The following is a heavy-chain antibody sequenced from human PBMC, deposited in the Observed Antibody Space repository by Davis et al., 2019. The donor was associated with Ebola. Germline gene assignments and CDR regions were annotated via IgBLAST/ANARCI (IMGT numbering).Heavy chain of an antibody. V-gene: IGHV3-7*01. D-gene: IGHD4-17*01. J-gene: IGHJ5*02. CDR1: GFTFSSYA. CDR3: AGLDYGDYVDH. CDR2: IKQDGSEK. Sequence: GGSLRLSCAASGFTFSSYAMHWVRQAPGKGLEWVANIKQDGSEKYYVDSVKGRFTISRDNAKNSLYLQMNSLRAEDTAVYFCAGLDYGDYVDHWGQGSLVTVSS.